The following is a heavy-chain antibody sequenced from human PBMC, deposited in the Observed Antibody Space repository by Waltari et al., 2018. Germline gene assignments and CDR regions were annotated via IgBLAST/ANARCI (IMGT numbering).Heavy chain of an antibody. Sequence: QLVESGGGLVKPGSSMRLYCGASGFSFSDYNMHWLRRAPGKGVEWVSSISSKSTYIYYADSVRGRFSISRDNAENSLFLQMNNLRGEDTAVYYCARDTIFYGSGSYDPWGQGTRVTVSS. J-gene: IGHJ5*02. D-gene: IGHD3-10*01. CDR1: GFSFSDYN. CDR3: ARDTIFYGSGSYDP. CDR2: ISSKSTYI. V-gene: IGHV3-21*01.